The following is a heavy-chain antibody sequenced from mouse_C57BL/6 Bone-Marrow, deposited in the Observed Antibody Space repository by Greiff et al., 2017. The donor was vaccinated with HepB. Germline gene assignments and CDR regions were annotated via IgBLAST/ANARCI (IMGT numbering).Heavy chain of an antibody. CDR1: GYTFTSYW. V-gene: IGHV1-53*01. D-gene: IGHD2-4*01. CDR3: AREVTMITPMDY. Sequence: VQLQQPGAELVKPGASVKLSCKASGYTFTSYWMHWVKQRPGEGLEWIGNINPSNGGTNYNEKFKGKSTLTVDKSSSTAYLQLSSRTSEDTAVYYCAREVTMITPMDYWGQGTSVTVSS. CDR2: INPSNGGT. J-gene: IGHJ4*01.